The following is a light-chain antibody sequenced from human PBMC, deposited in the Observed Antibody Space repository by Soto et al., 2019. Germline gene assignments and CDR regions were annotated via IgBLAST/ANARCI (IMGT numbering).Light chain of an antibody. Sequence: QSVLTQPPSASGTPGQRVTISWSGSTSNIGSNTVSWYQQLPGSAPRVLIYNNNERPSGVPDRFSGSKSGTSAYLAISGLQSEDEADYYCATCDDSLPAVFGGGTQLTVL. CDR1: TSNIGSNT. CDR3: ATCDDSLPAV. CDR2: NNN. V-gene: IGLV1-44*01. J-gene: IGLJ2*01.